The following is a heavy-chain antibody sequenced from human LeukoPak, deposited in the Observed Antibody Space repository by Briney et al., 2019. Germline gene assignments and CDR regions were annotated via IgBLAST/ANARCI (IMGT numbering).Heavy chain of an antibody. CDR2: INGDGSTT. J-gene: IGHJ4*02. CDR1: GFTFSSYW. V-gene: IGHV3-74*01. CDR3: ARRTSSHPPHYFDY. D-gene: IGHD6-6*01. Sequence: PGGSLRLSCAASGFTFSSYWMHWVRQAPGKGLMWLSRINGDGSTTNYADSVRGRFTISRDNAKNTLYLQMNSLGAEDTAVYYCARRTSSHPPHYFDYWGQGTLLTVSS.